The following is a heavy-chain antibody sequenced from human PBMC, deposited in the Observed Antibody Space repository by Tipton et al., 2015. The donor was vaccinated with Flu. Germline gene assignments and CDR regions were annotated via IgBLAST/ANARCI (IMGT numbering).Heavy chain of an antibody. D-gene: IGHD3-10*01. CDR3: ARGTGITMVRGVIITQFDY. J-gene: IGHJ4*02. CDR2: INPSGGST. CDR1: GYTFTSYY. Sequence: QVQLVQSGPEVKKPGASVKVSCKASGYTFTSYYMHWVRQAPGQGLEWMGIINPSGGSTSYAQKFQGRVTMTRDTPTSTVYMGLSSLRSEDTAVYYCARGTGITMVRGVIITQFDYWGQGTLVTVSS. V-gene: IGHV1-46*01.